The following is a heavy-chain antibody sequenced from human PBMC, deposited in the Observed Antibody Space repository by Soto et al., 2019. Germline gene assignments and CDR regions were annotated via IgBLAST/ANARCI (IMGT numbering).Heavy chain of an antibody. CDR3: ARQADSGSYYSDFFDY. V-gene: IGHV3-30-3*01. CDR2: ISYDGSNK. D-gene: IGHD1-26*01. J-gene: IGHJ4*02. Sequence: GGSLRLSCAASGFTFSSYAMHWVRQAPGKGLEWVAVISYDGSNKYYADSVKGRFTISRDNSKNTLYLQMNSLRAEDTAVYYCARQADSGSYYSDFFDYWGQGTLVTVSS. CDR1: GFTFSSYA.